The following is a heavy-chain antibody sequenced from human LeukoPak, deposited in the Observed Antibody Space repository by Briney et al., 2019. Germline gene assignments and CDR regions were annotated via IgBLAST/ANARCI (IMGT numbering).Heavy chain of an antibody. CDR1: GGSISSGSYY. CDR3: ARLSGFVATMPYFDY. CDR2: IYTSGST. D-gene: IGHD5-12*01. J-gene: IGHJ4*02. Sequence: SETLSLTCTVSGGSISSGSYYWSWIRQPAGKGLEWIGRIYTSGSTDYNPSLKSRVTISVDTSKSQFSLKLSSVTAADTAVYYCARLSGFVATMPYFDYWGQGTLVTVSS. V-gene: IGHV4-61*02.